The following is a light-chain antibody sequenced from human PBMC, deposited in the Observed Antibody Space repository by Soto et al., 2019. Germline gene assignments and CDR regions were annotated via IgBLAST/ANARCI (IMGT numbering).Light chain of an antibody. CDR1: SSDVGGYNY. CDR2: EGS. CDR3: CSYAAGSTPYV. V-gene: IGLV2-23*01. Sequence: QSVLTQPPSASGSPGQSVTISCTGTSSDVGGYNYVSWYQQHPGKAPKLMIYEGSKRPSGVSNRFSGSKSGNTASLTISGLQAEDEADYYCCSYAAGSTPYVFGTGTKLTVL. J-gene: IGLJ1*01.